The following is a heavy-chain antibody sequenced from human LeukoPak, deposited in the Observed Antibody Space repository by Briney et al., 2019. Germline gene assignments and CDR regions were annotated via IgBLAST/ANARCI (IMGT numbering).Heavy chain of an antibody. CDR1: GFTFSIYA. CDR2: IYSGGST. Sequence: GGSLRLSCAASGFTFSIYAMSWVRQAPGQGLEWVSVIYSGGSTYYADSVKGRFTISRDNSKNTLYLQMNSLRAGDTAVYYCARSGSYYYRDVWGKGTTVSVSS. V-gene: IGHV3-53*01. J-gene: IGHJ6*03. CDR3: ARSGSYYYRDV.